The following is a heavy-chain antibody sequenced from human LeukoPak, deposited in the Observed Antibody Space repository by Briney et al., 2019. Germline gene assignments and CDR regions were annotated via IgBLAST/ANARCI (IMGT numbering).Heavy chain of an antibody. Sequence: PGGSLRLSCAASGFTFSSYGMHWVRQAPGKGLEWVSSISSSSSYIYYADSVKGRFTISRDNAKNSLYLQMNSLRAEDTAVYYCARDLVAVAGTVYWGQGTLVTVSS. J-gene: IGHJ4*02. CDR1: GFTFSSYG. CDR3: ARDLVAVAGTVY. D-gene: IGHD6-19*01. V-gene: IGHV3-21*01. CDR2: ISSSSSYI.